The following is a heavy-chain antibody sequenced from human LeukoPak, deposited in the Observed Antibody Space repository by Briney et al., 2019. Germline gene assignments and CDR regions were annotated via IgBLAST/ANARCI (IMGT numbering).Heavy chain of an antibody. V-gene: IGHV3-23*01. J-gene: IGHJ4*02. CDR3: AKKLPHVSSYFDF. CDR1: GLTLSNYD. D-gene: IGHD6-6*01. Sequence: PGGSLRLSCVASGLTLSNYDTTWVRQAPGKGLEYVSSIGSGGYRFYGGSVKGRFSISRDNSQNTVYLQMNSLRGEDTAIYFCAKKLPHVSSYFDFWGQGILVTVSS. CDR2: IGSGGYR.